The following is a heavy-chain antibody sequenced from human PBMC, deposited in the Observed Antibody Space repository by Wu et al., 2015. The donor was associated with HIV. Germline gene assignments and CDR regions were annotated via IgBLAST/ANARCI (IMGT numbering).Heavy chain of an antibody. D-gene: IGHD1-14*01. CDR3: ARDSGMGRTYFYSMDV. Sequence: QVQLVQSGAEVKKPGASVKVSCKASGYTFTGFYLHWVRQAPGQGLEWVGWINPLSTATNFADNFQGRVAMTRDTSLNTVYMELSSLRSDDTAVYYCARDSGMGRTYFYSMDVWGKGTTVTVSS. J-gene: IGHJ6*03. V-gene: IGHV1-2*02. CDR1: GYTFTGFY. CDR2: INPLSTAT.